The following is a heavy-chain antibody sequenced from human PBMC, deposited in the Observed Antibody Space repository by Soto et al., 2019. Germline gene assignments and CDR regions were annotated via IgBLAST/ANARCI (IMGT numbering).Heavy chain of an antibody. CDR2: IVPLFGTA. V-gene: IGHV1-69*12. D-gene: IGHD3-3*01. J-gene: IGHJ5*02. CDR3: ERDGDPGYSFWSGPLGGGRFDP. Sequence: QVQLVQSGAEVKEPGSSVNVSCKTSGGTFGNTAVTWVRQVPGQGLEWIGGIVPLFGTANYAQKFRGRVMITADESTRTAYIDLSSLRSDDTSIYYCERDGDPGYSFWSGPLGGGRFDPWGQGTLVTVSS. CDR1: GGTFGNTA.